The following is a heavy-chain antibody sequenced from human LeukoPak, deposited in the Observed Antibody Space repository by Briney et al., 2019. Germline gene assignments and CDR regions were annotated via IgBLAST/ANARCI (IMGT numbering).Heavy chain of an antibody. J-gene: IGHJ6*02. CDR2: IYSGGST. D-gene: IGHD2-2*01. CDR1: GFTVSSNY. V-gene: IGHV3-53*04. Sequence: GGSLRLSCAASGFTVSSNYMSWVRQAPGKGLEWVSVIYSGGSTYYADSVKGRFTISRHNSKNTLYLQMNSLRAEGTAVYYGATPSVSNFGMDVWGQGTTVTVSS. CDR3: ATPSVSNFGMDV.